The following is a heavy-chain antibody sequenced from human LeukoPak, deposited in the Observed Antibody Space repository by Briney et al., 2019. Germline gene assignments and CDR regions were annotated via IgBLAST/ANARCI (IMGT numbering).Heavy chain of an antibody. CDR3: ARVNYDFWSGYYMYYFDY. V-gene: IGHV1-18*01. J-gene: IGHJ4*02. CDR2: ISAYNGNT. Sequence: GASVKVSCKASGYTFTSYDINWVRQATGQGLEWMGWISAYNGNTNYAQKLQGRVTMTTDTSTSTAYMELRSLRSDDTAVYYCARVNYDFWSGYYMYYFDYWGQGTLVTVSS. D-gene: IGHD3-3*01. CDR1: GYTFTSYD.